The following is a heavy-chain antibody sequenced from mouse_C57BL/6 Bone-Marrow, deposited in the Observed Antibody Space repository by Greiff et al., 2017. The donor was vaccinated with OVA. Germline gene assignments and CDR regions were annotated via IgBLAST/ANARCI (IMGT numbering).Heavy chain of an antibody. J-gene: IGHJ2*01. D-gene: IGHD2-12*01. CDR2: IHPNSGST. V-gene: IGHV1-64*01. CDR1: GYTFTSYW. CDR3: ATLRRGIDY. Sequence: QVQLQQPGAELVKPGASVKLSCKASGYTFTSYWMHWVKQRPGQGLEWIGMIHPNSGSTNYNEKFKSKATLTVDKSSSTAYMQLISLTSEDAAVYYCATLRRGIDYWGQGTTLTVSS.